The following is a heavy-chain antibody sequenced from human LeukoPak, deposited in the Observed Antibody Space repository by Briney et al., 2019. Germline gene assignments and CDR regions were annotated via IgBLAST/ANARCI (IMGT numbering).Heavy chain of an antibody. J-gene: IGHJ4*02. D-gene: IGHD4-17*01. Sequence: ASVKVSCKASGGTFSSYAISWVRQAPGQGLEWMGGIIPIFGTANYAQKCQGRVTITADESTSTAYMELSSLRSEDTAVYYCARKDGDYADDYYFDYWGQGTLVTVSS. CDR3: ARKDGDYADDYYFDY. CDR1: GGTFSSYA. CDR2: IIPIFGTA. V-gene: IGHV1-69*13.